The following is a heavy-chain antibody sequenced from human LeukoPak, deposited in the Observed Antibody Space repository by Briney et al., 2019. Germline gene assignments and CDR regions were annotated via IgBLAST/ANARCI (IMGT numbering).Heavy chain of an antibody. CDR2: ISAYNGST. CDR1: GYTFTSYG. J-gene: IGHJ4*02. V-gene: IGHV1-18*01. Sequence: ASVKVSCKASGYTFTSYGISWVRQAPGQGLEWMGWISAYNGSTSYAQKFQGRVTMTRDTSTSTVYMELSSLRSEDTAVYYCARIKDDSSGYSGFDYWGQGTLVTVSS. CDR3: ARIKDDSSGYSGFDY. D-gene: IGHD3-22*01.